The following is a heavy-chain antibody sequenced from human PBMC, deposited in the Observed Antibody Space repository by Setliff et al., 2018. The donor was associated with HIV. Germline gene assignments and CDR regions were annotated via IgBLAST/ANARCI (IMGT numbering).Heavy chain of an antibody. J-gene: IGHJ4*02. D-gene: IGHD3-10*01. CDR1: GDFFSSDYY. CDR2: LDYSGTT. CDR3: ARHRGSSSGGPGEIDY. V-gene: IGHV4-38-2*02. Sequence: SETLSLTCTVSGDFFSSDYYWGWIRQSPGKGLEWIGSLDYSGTTYYNPSLKSRVTISVDTPKNQFSLELSSVTTTDTAVYYCARHRGSSSGGPGEIDYWGQGTLVTVSS.